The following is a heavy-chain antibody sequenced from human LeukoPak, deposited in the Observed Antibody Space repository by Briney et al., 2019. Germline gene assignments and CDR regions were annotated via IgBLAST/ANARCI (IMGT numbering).Heavy chain of an antibody. D-gene: IGHD2-2*01. V-gene: IGHV4-59*08. J-gene: IGHJ4*02. CDR2: IYYSGNT. Sequence: SETLSLTCTVSGGSISSYYWSWIRQSPGKGLEWIGYIYYSGNTNYNPSLKSRVTMSVDTSKNQLSLKLSSVTAADTAVYYCARICISNSCQADSWGQGTLVTVSS. CDR3: ARICISNSCQADS. CDR1: GGSISSYY.